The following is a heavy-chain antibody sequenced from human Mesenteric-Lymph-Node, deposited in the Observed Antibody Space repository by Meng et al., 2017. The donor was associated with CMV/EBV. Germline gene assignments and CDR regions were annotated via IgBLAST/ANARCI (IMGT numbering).Heavy chain of an antibody. D-gene: IGHD6-13*01. CDR3: AKDWGRSSSWYWDY. Sequence: GGSLRLSCTASSFTFSLYGMNWVRQAPGKGLEWVSYISSSGSTIYYADSVKGRFTISRDNAKNSLYLQMNSLRAEDTAVYYCAKDWGRSSSWYWDYWGQGTLVTVSS. V-gene: IGHV3-48*04. CDR2: ISSSGSTI. J-gene: IGHJ4*02. CDR1: SFTFSLYG.